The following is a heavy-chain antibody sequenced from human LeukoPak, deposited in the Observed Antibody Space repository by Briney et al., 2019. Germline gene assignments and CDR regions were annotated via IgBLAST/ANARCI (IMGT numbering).Heavy chain of an antibody. CDR1: GFTFIDYY. CDR3: ARVLSSGYSPFDY. V-gene: IGHV3-11*01. D-gene: IGHD3-22*01. CDR2: ITSTGATI. Sequence: GGSLRLSCAASGFTFIDYYMTWIRQAPGKGLEWVSHITSTGATIYYADSVKGRFTIAMDNAKNSLSLQMNSLRAEDTAVYFCARVLSSGYSPFDYWGQGILVTVSS. J-gene: IGHJ4*02.